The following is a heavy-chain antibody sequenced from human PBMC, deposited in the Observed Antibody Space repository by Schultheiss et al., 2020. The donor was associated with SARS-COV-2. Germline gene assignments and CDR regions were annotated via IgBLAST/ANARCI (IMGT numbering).Heavy chain of an antibody. CDR2: ISYDGSNK. V-gene: IGHV3-30*18. J-gene: IGHJ4*02. Sequence: GESLKISCAASGFDFSNYWMHWVRQAPGKGLEWVAVISYDGSNKYYADSVKGRFTISRDNSKNTLYLQMNSLRAEDTAVYYCAKDGDTTMAAYFDYWGQGTLVTVSS. D-gene: IGHD5-18*01. CDR1: GFDFSNYW. CDR3: AKDGDTTMAAYFDY.